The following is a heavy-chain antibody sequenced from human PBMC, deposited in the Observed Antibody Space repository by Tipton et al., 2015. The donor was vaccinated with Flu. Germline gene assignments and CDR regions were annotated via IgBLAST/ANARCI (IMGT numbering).Heavy chain of an antibody. CDR2: IYYSGST. V-gene: IGHV4-59*08. Sequence: LRLSCTVSGGSIISYYWSWIRLPPGKELEWIGYIYYSGSTNYNPSLKSRVTISVDTSKNQFSLKLSSLTAADTAVYYCARNTAMAIPYFDYWGQGTLVTVSS. CDR1: GGSIISYY. CDR3: ARNTAMAIPYFDY. D-gene: IGHD5-18*01. J-gene: IGHJ4*02.